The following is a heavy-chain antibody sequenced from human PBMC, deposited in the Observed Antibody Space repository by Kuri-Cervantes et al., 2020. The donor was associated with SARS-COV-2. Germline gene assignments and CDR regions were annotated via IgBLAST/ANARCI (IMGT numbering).Heavy chain of an antibody. V-gene: IGHV3-21*04. CDR2: ISSSSSYI. CDR3: AKVKVVLGYFDY. J-gene: IGHJ4*02. D-gene: IGHD7-27*01. Sequence: GESLKISCAASGFTFSSYSMNWVRQAPGKGLEWVSSISSSSSYIYYADSVRGRFTISRDNSKNTLYLQMNSLRAEDTAVYYCAKVKVVLGYFDYWGQGTLVASSS. CDR1: GFTFSSYS.